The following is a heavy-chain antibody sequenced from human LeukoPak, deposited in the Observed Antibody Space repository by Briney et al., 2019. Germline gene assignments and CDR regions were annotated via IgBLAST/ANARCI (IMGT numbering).Heavy chain of an antibody. Sequence: PGGSLRLSCAASGFTFSSYAMHWVRQAPGKGLEWVAVISYDGSNKYYADSVKGRFTISRDNSKNTLYLQMNSLRAEDTAVYYCARDLNWGDFDYWGQGTLVTVSS. J-gene: IGHJ4*02. CDR1: GFTFSSYA. CDR2: ISYDGSNK. D-gene: IGHD7-27*01. CDR3: ARDLNWGDFDY. V-gene: IGHV3-30-3*01.